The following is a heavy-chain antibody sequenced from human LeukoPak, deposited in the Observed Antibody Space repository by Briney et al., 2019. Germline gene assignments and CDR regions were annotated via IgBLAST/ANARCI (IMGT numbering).Heavy chain of an antibody. D-gene: IGHD6-13*01. CDR3: AKTYSSSWYYFDY. J-gene: IGHJ4*02. V-gene: IGHV3-48*01. CDR2: VSISSGTI. CDR1: GFTFTGHN. Sequence: PGGSLRLSCAASGFTFTGHNMNWVRQAPGKGLEWVSFVSISSGTIYYADSVKGRFTISRDNSKNTLYLQMNSLRAEDTAVYYCAKTYSSSWYYFDYWGQGTLVTVSS.